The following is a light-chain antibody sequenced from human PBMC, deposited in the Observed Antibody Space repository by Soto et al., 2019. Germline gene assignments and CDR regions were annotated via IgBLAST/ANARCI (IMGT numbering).Light chain of an antibody. CDR1: SSDVCGYNY. Sequence: SVLTQPASVSGSPGQSITISCTGTSSDVCGYNYVSWYQQHPGKAPKLMIYEVSNRPSGVSNRFSGSKYGNTASLTISELQAEDEADYYCSSYTSSSTLYVFGTGTKVTVL. CDR2: EVS. J-gene: IGLJ1*01. V-gene: IGLV2-14*01. CDR3: SSYTSSSTLYV.